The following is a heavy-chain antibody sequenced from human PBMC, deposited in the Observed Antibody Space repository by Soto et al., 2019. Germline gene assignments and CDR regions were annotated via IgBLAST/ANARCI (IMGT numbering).Heavy chain of an antibody. V-gene: IGHV1-69*13. CDR2: IIPKFGTT. Sequence: ASVKVSCKASGDTFSSYGISWVRQAPGQGLEFMGGIIPKFGTTNYAQKFRGRVTITADESTSTAYMEVSSLRSEDTAVYYCARASGRGWYNWFDPCGQGTLVTVSS. J-gene: IGHJ5*02. D-gene: IGHD6-19*01. CDR1: GDTFSSYG. CDR3: ARASGRGWYNWFDP.